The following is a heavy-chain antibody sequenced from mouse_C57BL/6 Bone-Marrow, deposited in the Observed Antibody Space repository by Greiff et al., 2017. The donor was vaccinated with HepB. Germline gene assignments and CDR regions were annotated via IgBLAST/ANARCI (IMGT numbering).Heavy chain of an antibody. Sequence: EVQGVESGAGLVKPGGSLKLSCAASGFTFSSYAMYWVRQTPEKRLEWVAYISSGGDYIYYADTVKGRFTISRDNARNTLYLQMSSLKSEDTAMYYCTRDYRYYCSRGWYFDVWGTGTTVTVSS. V-gene: IGHV5-9-1*02. CDR3: TRDYRYYCSRGWYFDV. CDR2: ISSGGDYI. J-gene: IGHJ1*03. CDR1: GFTFSSYA. D-gene: IGHD1-1*01.